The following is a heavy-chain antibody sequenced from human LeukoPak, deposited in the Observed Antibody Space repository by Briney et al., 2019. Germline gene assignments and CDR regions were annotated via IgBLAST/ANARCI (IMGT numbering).Heavy chain of an antibody. CDR3: ARVDDSSGYSLGY. CDR2: IRSSNSYT. CDR1: GFTFSDYY. J-gene: IGHJ4*02. Sequence: GGPLRLSCAASGFTFSDYYMSWIRQAPGKGLEWLSYIRSSNSYTNYADSVKGRFTISRDNAKNSLYLQMNSLKTEDTAVYYCARVDDSSGYSLGYWGQGTLVTVSS. V-gene: IGHV3-11*05. D-gene: IGHD3-22*01.